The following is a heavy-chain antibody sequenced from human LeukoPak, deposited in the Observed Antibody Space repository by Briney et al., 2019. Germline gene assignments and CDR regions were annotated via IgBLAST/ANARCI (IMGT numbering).Heavy chain of an antibody. V-gene: IGHV3-21*01. D-gene: IGHD6-6*01. CDR2: ISSSSSYI. CDR1: GFTFSSYS. Sequence: PGGSLRLSCAASGFTFSSYSMNWVRQAPGKGLEWVSSISSSSSYIYYADSVKGRFTISRDNAKNSLYLQMNSLRAEDTAVYYCARDPPMGIAARPVGDYWGQGTLVTVSS. CDR3: ARDPPMGIAARPVGDY. J-gene: IGHJ4*02.